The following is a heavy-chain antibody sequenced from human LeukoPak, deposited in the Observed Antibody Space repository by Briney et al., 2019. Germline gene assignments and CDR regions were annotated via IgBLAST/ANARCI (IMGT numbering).Heavy chain of an antibody. V-gene: IGHV4-59*08. Sequence: SDTLSLTCNVSGGSFTGYYWVWIRQPPGKEFEWIAYIDYSGSTNYNPSLWSRVTISVDTSKNQFSLRLSSVTAADTAVYYCARHRYSGHDRTFDYWGQGTLVTVSS. J-gene: IGHJ4*02. D-gene: IGHD5-12*01. CDR2: IDYSGST. CDR3: ARHRYSGHDRTFDY. CDR1: GGSFTGYY.